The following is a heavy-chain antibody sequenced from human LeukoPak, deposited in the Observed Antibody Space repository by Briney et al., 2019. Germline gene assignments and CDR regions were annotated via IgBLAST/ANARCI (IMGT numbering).Heavy chain of an antibody. CDR2: IKQDGNEK. Sequence: GGSLRLSCAASGFTFSSYWMSWVRQAPGKGLEWVANIKQDGNEKYYVDSVKGRFTISRDNAKNSLYLQMNSLRAEDTAVYYCAKDFYYDSSNYDWGQGTLVTVSS. CDR3: AKDFYYDSSNYD. V-gene: IGHV3-7*01. CDR1: GFTFSSYW. D-gene: IGHD3-22*01. J-gene: IGHJ4*02.